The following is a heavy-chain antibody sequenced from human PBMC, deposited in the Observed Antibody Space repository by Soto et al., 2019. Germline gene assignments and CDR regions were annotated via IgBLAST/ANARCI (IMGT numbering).Heavy chain of an antibody. CDR3: ARWLGYCSGGSCHRAVDGMDV. D-gene: IGHD2-15*01. CDR2: IGTAGDT. V-gene: IGHV3-13*04. J-gene: IGHJ6*02. CDR1: GFTFSSSD. Sequence: GGSMKISSAASGFTFSSSDMHWVRQATGKGLEWVSAIGTAGDTYDPGSVKGRFTISRENAKNSLYLQLNSLRAGDTAVYYCARWLGYCSGGSCHRAVDGMDVWGQGTTVTVSS.